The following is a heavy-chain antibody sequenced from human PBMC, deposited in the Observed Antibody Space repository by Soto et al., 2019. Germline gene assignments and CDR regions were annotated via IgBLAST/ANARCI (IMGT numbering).Heavy chain of an antibody. V-gene: IGHV3-23*01. CDR2: ISGSGATA. J-gene: IGHJ6*01. CDR3: ARESRYSNGPDYYNYAMTV. Sequence: EVQLLESGGGLVQPGGSLRLSCAGSGFTFRSFAMTWVRQAPGKGLEWVSVISGSGATAYYADSVRGLFAVSRANSKNTVLLQMKSLRVEAKAVYYCARESRYSNGPDYYNYAMTVWGQWTTVTVSS. D-gene: IGHD4-4*01. CDR1: GFTFRSFA.